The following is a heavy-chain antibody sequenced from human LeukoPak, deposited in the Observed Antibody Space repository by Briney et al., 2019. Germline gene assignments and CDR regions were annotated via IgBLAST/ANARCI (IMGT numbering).Heavy chain of an antibody. Sequence: ASVKVSCKASGYTFTGYYMHWVRQAPGQGLEWMGWINPNSGGTNYAQKFQGRVTMTRDTSISTAYMELSRLRSDDTAVYYCARGLEYYYDSSGYYYSDWGQGTLVTVSS. CDR3: ARGLEYYYDSSGYYYSD. V-gene: IGHV1-2*02. J-gene: IGHJ4*02. D-gene: IGHD3-22*01. CDR2: INPNSGGT. CDR1: GYTFTGYY.